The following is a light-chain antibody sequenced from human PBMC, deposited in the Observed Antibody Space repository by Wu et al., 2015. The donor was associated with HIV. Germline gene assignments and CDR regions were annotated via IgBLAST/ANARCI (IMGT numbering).Light chain of an antibody. J-gene: IGKJ2*03. CDR2: AAS. CDR3: QQSYNSLSYS. Sequence: DIQMTQSPSSLSASVGDRVTITCRASQGISNFLAWYQQKPGKAPKLLISAASTLPNGVPSRFSGSGSGTDFILTISSLQPEDIATYYCQQSYNSLSYSFGQGTKVEIK. V-gene: IGKV1-39*01. CDR1: QGISNF.